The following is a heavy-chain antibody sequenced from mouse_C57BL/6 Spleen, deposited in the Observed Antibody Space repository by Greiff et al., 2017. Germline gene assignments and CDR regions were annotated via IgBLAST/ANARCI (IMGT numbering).Heavy chain of an antibody. CDR3: ARGGLSRQGFYYYAIDY. J-gene: IGHJ4*01. CDR2: IYPGSGNT. V-gene: IGHV1-76*01. D-gene: IGHD6-1*01. Sequence: QVQLQQSGAELVRPGASVKLSCKASGYTFTDSYINWVKQRPGQGLEWIARIYPGSGNTYYNEKFKGKATLTAEKSSSTAYMQLRRLTSEYSAVYFCARGGLSRQGFYYYAIDYWGQGTSVTVSS. CDR1: GYTFTDSY.